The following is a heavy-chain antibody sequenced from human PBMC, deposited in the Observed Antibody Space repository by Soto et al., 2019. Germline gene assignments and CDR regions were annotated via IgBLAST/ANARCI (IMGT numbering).Heavy chain of an antibody. V-gene: IGHV4-39*01. CDR1: GGSISSSSYY. CDR2: ISYSGST. D-gene: IGHD4-17*01. Sequence: QLQLQESGPGLVKPSETLSLTCTVSGGSISSSSYYWGWIRQPPGKGLEWIRSISYSGSTYYNPSLKRRVPISVHTSKNQFSLKLSSVTAADTAVYYCAGHGDSHYYYYGMDVWGQGTTVTVSS. J-gene: IGHJ6*02. CDR3: AGHGDSHYYYYGMDV.